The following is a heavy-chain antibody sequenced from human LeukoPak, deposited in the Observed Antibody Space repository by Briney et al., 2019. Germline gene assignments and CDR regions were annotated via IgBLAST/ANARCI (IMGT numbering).Heavy chain of an antibody. V-gene: IGHV3-23*01. CDR2: ISGSGGST. J-gene: IGHJ4*02. Sequence: PGGSLRLSCAASGFTFSSYAMSWVRQAPGKGLERVSAISGSGGSTYYADSVKGRFTISRDNSKNTLYLQMNSLRAEDTAVYYCAKDRWFGELFRGYFDYWGQGTLVTVSS. D-gene: IGHD3-10*01. CDR3: AKDRWFGELFRGYFDY. CDR1: GFTFSSYA.